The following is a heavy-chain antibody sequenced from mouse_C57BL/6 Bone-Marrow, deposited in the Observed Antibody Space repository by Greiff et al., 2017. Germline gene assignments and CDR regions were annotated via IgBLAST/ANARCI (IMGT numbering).Heavy chain of an antibody. CDR3: ARRVYYYGSSYD. D-gene: IGHD1-1*01. J-gene: IGHJ2*01. CDR2: ISSGGSYT. Sequence: EVMLVESGGDLVKPGGSLKLSCAASGFTFSSYGMSWVRQTPDKRLEWVATISSGGSYTYYPDSVKGRFTISRDNAKNTLYLQMSSLKSEDTAMYYCARRVYYYGSSYDWGQGTTLTVSS. CDR1: GFTFSSYG. V-gene: IGHV5-6*02.